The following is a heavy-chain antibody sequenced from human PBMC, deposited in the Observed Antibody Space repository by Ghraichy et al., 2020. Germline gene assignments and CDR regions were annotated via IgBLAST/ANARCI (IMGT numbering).Heavy chain of an antibody. CDR2: IYYSGST. V-gene: IGHV4-39*01. CDR3: ARQVWFRELLV. J-gene: IGHJ4*02. D-gene: IGHD3-10*01. Sequence: SETLSLTCTVSGGSISSSSYYWGWIRQPPGKGLEWIGSIYYSGSTYYNPSLKGRVTISVDTSKNQFSLKLSSVTAADTAVYYCARQVWFRELLVWGQGTLVTVSS. CDR1: GGSISSSSYY.